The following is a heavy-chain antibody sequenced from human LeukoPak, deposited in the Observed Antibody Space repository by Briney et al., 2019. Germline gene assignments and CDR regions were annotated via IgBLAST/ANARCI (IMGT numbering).Heavy chain of an antibody. Sequence: ASVKVSCKVSGYTFTSYDFNWLRQATGQGPEWMGWMNPNSGATCYAQKFHGRVTMTRSASINTAYMELSSLRSEDTAVCYCATAPRSCGFDYWGQGTLVTVSS. CDR1: GYTFTSYD. CDR2: MNPNSGAT. J-gene: IGHJ4*02. CDR3: ATAPRSCGFDY. D-gene: IGHD3-16*02. V-gene: IGHV1-8*01.